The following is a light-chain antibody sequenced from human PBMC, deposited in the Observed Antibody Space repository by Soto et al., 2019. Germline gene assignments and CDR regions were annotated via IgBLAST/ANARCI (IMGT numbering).Light chain of an antibody. J-gene: IGKJ5*01. V-gene: IGKV1-9*01. Sequence: DIQLTQSPSFLSASVGARVTITCRASQGIRHYLAWYQQKPGKAPSLLMYGASTLQSGVPSRFSGSGSGTEFTLTIRSLQPEDVATYFCQQVYGHPPAFGPGTRLDIK. CDR1: QGIRHY. CDR2: GAS. CDR3: QQVYGHPPA.